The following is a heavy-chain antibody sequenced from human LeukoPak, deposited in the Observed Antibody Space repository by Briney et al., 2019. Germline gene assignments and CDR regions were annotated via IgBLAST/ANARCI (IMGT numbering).Heavy chain of an antibody. CDR3: AREDEWVN. D-gene: IGHD2-8*01. V-gene: IGHV1-69*04. J-gene: IGHJ4*02. CDR1: GGTFSSYA. CDR2: IIPILGIA. Sequence: ASVKVSRKASGGTFSSYAISWVRQAPGQGLEWMGRIIPILGIANYAQKFQGRVTITADKSTSTAYMELSSLRSEDTAVYYCAREDEWVNWGQGTLVTVSS.